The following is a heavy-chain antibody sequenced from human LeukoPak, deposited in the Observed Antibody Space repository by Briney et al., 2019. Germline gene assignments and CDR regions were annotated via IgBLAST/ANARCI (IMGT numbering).Heavy chain of an antibody. CDR2: IKQDGSEK. CDR3: ARAERFDAFDI. CDR1: GFTFSSYW. D-gene: IGHD1-1*01. Sequence: GGSLRLSCTASGFTFSSYWMSWVRQAPGKGLEWVANIKQDGSEKYYVDSVKGRFTISRDNAKDSLYLQMNSLRAEDTAVYYCARAERFDAFDIWGQGTMVTVSS. J-gene: IGHJ3*02. V-gene: IGHV3-7*01.